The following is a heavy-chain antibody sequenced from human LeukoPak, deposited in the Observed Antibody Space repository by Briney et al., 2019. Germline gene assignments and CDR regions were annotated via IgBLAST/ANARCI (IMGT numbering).Heavy chain of an antibody. CDR2: INTNTGNP. V-gene: IGHV7-4-1*02. Sequence: ASVKVSCKASGYTFTGYYMHWVRQAPGQGLEWMGWINTNTGNPAYAQGFTGRFVFSLDTSVSTAYLQISSLKDEDTAVYYCASPMVRGVHDAFDMWGQGTMVTVSS. J-gene: IGHJ3*02. D-gene: IGHD3-10*01. CDR3: ASPMVRGVHDAFDM. CDR1: GYTFTGYY.